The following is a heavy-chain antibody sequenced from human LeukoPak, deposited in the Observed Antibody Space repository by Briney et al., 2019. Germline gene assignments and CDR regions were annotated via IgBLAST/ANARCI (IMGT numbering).Heavy chain of an antibody. CDR2: IRTKPNGHAT. V-gene: IGHV3-73*01. J-gene: IGHJ4*02. CDR1: GFRFRDSA. CDR3: TRQEDTAMLFDF. D-gene: IGHD5-18*01. Sequence: PGGSLKLSCAASGFRFRDSALHWVRQAPGKALEWVGRIRTKPNGHATSYGESMKDRFTISRDDSKDTTFLQMIRLKTEDSAVYFCTRQEDTAMLFDFWGPGALVTVS.